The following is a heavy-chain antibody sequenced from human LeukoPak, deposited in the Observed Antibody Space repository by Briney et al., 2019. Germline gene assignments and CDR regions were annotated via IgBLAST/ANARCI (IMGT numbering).Heavy chain of an antibody. CDR2: ISGSGGST. V-gene: IGHV3-23*01. Sequence: PGGSLRLSCAASGFTFDDYGMSWVRQAPGKGLEWVSAISGSGGSTYYADSVKGRFTISRDNSKNRLYLQMSSLRAEDTAVYYCAKDNYGSSVYWGQGTLVTVSS. CDR1: GFTFDDYG. D-gene: IGHD3-10*01. CDR3: AKDNYGSSVY. J-gene: IGHJ4*02.